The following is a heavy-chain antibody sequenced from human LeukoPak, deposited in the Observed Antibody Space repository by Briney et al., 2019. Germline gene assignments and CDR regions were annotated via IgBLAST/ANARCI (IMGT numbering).Heavy chain of an antibody. Sequence: SGTLSLTCGVSGGSISSTNWWSWVRQPPGQGLEWIGETSLSGLTNYNPSLKSRVTMSLDKSKSHLSLNLTSVTAADTAVYYCSRESGAFSPFGYWGQGTLVTVSS. CDR3: SRESGAFSPFGY. CDR1: GGSISSTNW. V-gene: IGHV4-4*02. J-gene: IGHJ4*02. D-gene: IGHD1-26*01. CDR2: TSLSGLT.